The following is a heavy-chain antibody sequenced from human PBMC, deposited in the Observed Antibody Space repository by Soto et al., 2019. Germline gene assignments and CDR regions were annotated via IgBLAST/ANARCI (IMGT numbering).Heavy chain of an antibody. J-gene: IGHJ4*02. D-gene: IGHD3-10*01. V-gene: IGHV3-15*01. Sequence: GGSLRLSCAASGFTFSNAWMSWVRQAPGKGLEWVGRIKSKTDGGTTDYAAPVKGRFTISRDDSKNTLYLQMNSLKTEDTAVYYCTTEVVLWFGDFFDYWGQGTLVTVSS. CDR3: TTEVVLWFGDFFDY. CDR1: GFTFSNAW. CDR2: IKSKTDGGTT.